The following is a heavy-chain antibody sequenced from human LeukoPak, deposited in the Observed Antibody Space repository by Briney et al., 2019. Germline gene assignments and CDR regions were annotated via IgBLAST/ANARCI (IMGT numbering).Heavy chain of an antibody. Sequence: PSETLSLTCTVSGGSITTYYWSWIRQPPGKGLEWIGEINHSGSPNYNPSLKSRVTISVDTSKNQFSLKLSSVTAADTAVYYCVRAVTMIVVDNFDYWGQGTLVTVSS. CDR3: VRAVTMIVVDNFDY. CDR1: GGSITTYY. D-gene: IGHD3-22*01. J-gene: IGHJ4*02. V-gene: IGHV4-34*01. CDR2: INHSGSP.